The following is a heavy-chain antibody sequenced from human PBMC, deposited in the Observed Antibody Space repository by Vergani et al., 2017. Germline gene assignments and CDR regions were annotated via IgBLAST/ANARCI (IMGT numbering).Heavy chain of an antibody. J-gene: IGHJ4*02. CDR3: TKRGDYCDYSGS. D-gene: IGHD3-10*01. CDR2: LRSEGNE. V-gene: IGHV3-30*02. Sequence: QVQLVESGGGVVQPGGSLRLSCATSGFTFRTNGFHWVRQAPGKGLEWVAFLRSEGNEYYADSVKGRFTIPRDNSKNTLYLQMSSLRTEDTAVYYCTKRGDYCDYSGSWGQGTLVTVSS. CDR1: GFTFRTNG.